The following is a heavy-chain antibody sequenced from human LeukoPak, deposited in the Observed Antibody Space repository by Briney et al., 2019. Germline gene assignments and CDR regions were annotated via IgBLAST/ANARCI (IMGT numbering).Heavy chain of an antibody. CDR3: ARGSGWQNRFDP. D-gene: IGHD6-19*01. V-gene: IGHV4-39*07. CDR1: GGSLSSSGSC. Sequence: SETLSLTCTVSGGSLSSSGSCWGWIRQPPGKGLEWIGSIYYSGSTYYNPSLKSRVTISLDTSKNQFSLKLSSVTAADTAIYYCARGSGWQNRFDPWGQGTLVTVSS. CDR2: IYYSGST. J-gene: IGHJ5*02.